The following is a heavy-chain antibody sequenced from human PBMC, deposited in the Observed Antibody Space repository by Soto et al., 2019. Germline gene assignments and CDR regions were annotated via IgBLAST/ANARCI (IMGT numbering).Heavy chain of an antibody. Sequence: SETLSLTCTVSGGSIISSSYYWGWIRQPPGKGLEWIGNIYNSRTTYYNPSLKSRVTISADTSKNQFSLKLSSVTAADTAVYYCASPVDYGGNSGHAFDIWGQGTTVTVSS. J-gene: IGHJ3*02. CDR2: IYNSRTT. D-gene: IGHD4-17*01. V-gene: IGHV4-39*01. CDR1: GGSIISSSYY. CDR3: ASPVDYGGNSGHAFDI.